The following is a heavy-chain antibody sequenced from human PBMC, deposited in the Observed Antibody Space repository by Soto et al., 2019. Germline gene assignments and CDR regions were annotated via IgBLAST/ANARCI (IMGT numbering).Heavy chain of an antibody. CDR1: VDGVSSNSAA. J-gene: IGHJ4*02. Sequence: QTLSLTCAISVDGVSSNSAAWTWIRQSPSRGVEWLGRTYYRSKWYNDYAGSVKSRITINPDTSKNQFSLQLNSVTPEDTAVYYCARVLWNYGFYFDTWGQGTLVTVSS. CDR2: TYYRSKWYN. CDR3: ARVLWNYGFYFDT. V-gene: IGHV6-1*01. D-gene: IGHD1-7*01.